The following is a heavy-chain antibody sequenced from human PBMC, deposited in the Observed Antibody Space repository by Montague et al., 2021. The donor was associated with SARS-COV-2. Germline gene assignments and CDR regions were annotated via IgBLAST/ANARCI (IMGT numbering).Heavy chain of an antibody. CDR3: ARAPIYRSSRYAYFDY. Sequence: SETLSLTCTVSGASMNNYYWSWSRQPPGKGLEWIGYSNYSCSTHYNPSPQSRVTLSKDTSKNQFSLRLTSVTAADTAMYFCARAPIYRSSRYAYFDYWGQGTLVTVSS. CDR2: SNYSCST. D-gene: IGHD6-13*01. V-gene: IGHV4-59*12. CDR1: GASMNNYY. J-gene: IGHJ4*02.